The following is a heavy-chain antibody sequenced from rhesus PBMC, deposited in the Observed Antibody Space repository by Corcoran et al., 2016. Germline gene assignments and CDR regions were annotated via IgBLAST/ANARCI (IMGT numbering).Heavy chain of an antibody. CDR3: ARSSYYEDDYGYYYTAYGLDS. V-gene: IGHV4-160*01. J-gene: IGHJ6*01. CDR1: GGSISRNY. D-gene: IGHD3-9*01. CDR2: IYGSGGSP. Sequence: QVQLQESGPGLVKPSETLSLTCAVSGGSISRNYWRWLRPAPGTGLEWIGRIYGSGGSPDYNPSLKSRVTISTDTSKNQFSLKLSSVTAADTAVYYWARSSYYEDDYGYYYTAYGLDSWGQGVVVTVSS.